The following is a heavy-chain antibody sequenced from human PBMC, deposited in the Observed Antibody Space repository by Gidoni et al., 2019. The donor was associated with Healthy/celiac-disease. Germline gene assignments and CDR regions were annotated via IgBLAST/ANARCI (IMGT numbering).Heavy chain of an antibody. CDR1: GCSISSGSSY. V-gene: IGHV4-61*02. CDR2: IYTSVST. J-gene: IGHJ6*02. CDR3: ARGHYYGSGRSFYYYYYGMDV. D-gene: IGHD3-10*01. Sequence: QVQLQESGPGLVKPSQHLSLTCTVSGCSISSGSSYWSWIRQPAGKGLEWIGRIYTSVSTNYNPSLKSRVTISVDTSKNQFSLKLSSVTAADTAVYYCARGHYYGSGRSFYYYYYGMDVWGQGTTVTVSS.